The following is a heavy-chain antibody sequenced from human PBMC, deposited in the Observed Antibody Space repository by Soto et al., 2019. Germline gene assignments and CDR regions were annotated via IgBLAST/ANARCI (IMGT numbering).Heavy chain of an antibody. Sequence: QVQLQQWGAGLLKPSETLSLTCAVYGWSFSGYYWSWIRQPPGQGLKWIGEINDSGSTNYNPSLKSRVTISVDTATNQFSLKLSSVAAADKAVYYCARGLILWYGVLSRRGDHYYCMEVWGKGSTVTVPS. CDR2: INDSGST. D-gene: IGHD3-10*01. CDR3: ARGLILWYGVLSRRGDHYYCMEV. J-gene: IGHJ6*03. CDR1: GWSFSGYY. V-gene: IGHV4-34*01.